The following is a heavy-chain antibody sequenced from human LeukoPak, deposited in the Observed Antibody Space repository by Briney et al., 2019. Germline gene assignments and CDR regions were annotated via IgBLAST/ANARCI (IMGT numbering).Heavy chain of an antibody. CDR3: AREAWLLWFGELSRDYYYYYMDV. Sequence: GGSLRLSCAVSGFTFGDYGMSWVRQAPGKGLEWVSGTNRNGGITGYADSVKGRFTISRDNAKTSLYLQMNSLRAGDSALYHCAREAWLLWFGELSRDYYYYYMDVWGKGTTVTISS. D-gene: IGHD3-10*01. CDR2: TNRNGGIT. V-gene: IGHV3-20*01. J-gene: IGHJ6*03. CDR1: GFTFGDYG.